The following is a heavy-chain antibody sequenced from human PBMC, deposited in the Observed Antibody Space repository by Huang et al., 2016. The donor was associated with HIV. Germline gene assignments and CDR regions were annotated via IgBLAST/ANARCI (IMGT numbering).Heavy chain of an antibody. Sequence: QVELVQSGAEVKRPGASVRVSCKASGYVFTKYGITWVRQAPGQGREWMGLVSVYKGNTNNGEKIRGRVTLGRDTSKTTAYMELRDVTSADTAVYYCARDHWYPLQNWFDLWGQGTLVTVSS. D-gene: IGHD1-1*01. CDR1: GYVFTKYG. J-gene: IGHJ5*02. CDR3: ARDHWYPLQNWFDL. V-gene: IGHV1-18*01. CDR2: VSVYKGNT.